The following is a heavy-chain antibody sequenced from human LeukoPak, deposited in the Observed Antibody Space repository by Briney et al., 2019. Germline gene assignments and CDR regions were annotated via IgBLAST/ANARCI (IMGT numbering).Heavy chain of an antibody. V-gene: IGHV3-23*01. CDR3: AKEHYDFWSGSFYYYYGMDV. D-gene: IGHD3-3*01. CDR1: GFTFSSYA. Sequence: TGGSLRLSCAASGFTFSSYAMSWVRQAPGKGLEWVSAISGSGGSTYYADSVKGRFTISRDNSKNTLYLQMNSLRAEDTAVYYCAKEHYDFWSGSFYYYYGMDVWGQGTTVTVSS. CDR2: ISGSGGST. J-gene: IGHJ6*02.